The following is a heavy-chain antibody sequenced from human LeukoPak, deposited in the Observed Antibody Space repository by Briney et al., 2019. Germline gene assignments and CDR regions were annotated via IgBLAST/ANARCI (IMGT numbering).Heavy chain of an antibody. CDR1: GFTFSSYA. Sequence: AGGSLRLSCAASGFTFSSYAMSWVRQAPGKGLEWVSAISGSGGSTYYADSVKGRFTISRDNSKNTLYLRMNSLRAEDTAVYYCARVQQHDFWSGYADYWGQGTLVTVSS. CDR3: ARVQQHDFWSGYADY. CDR2: ISGSGGST. V-gene: IGHV3-23*01. D-gene: IGHD3-3*01. J-gene: IGHJ4*02.